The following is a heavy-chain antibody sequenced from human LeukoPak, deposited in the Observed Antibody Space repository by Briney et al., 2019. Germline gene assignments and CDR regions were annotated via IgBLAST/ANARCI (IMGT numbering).Heavy chain of an antibody. D-gene: IGHD3-10*01. CDR3: ARAYYFGSGSYSFFDY. CDR2: ISAYDGNT. V-gene: IGHV1-18*01. CDR1: GYTFTNYG. Sequence: ASVKVSCKASGYTFTNYGINWVRQAPGQGLEWMGRISAYDGNTNSAQKFQGRVTMTTDTSSSTAYMDLRSLRSDDTAMYYCARAYYFGSGSYSFFDYWGQGTLVTVSS. J-gene: IGHJ4*02.